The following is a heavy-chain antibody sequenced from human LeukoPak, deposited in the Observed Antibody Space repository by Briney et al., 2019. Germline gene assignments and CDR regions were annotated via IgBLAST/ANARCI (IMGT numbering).Heavy chain of an antibody. J-gene: IGHJ4*02. V-gene: IGHV3-74*01. D-gene: IGHD6-19*01. Sequence: GGSLRLSCAASGITFSSYWMHWVRQAPGKGLVWVSSINSDEGSTTYADSVKGRFTISRDSAKNTLYLQMNSLRAEDTAVYDCARDGPSVAGRGYYFDYWGQGTLVTVSS. CDR3: ARDGPSVAGRGYYFDY. CDR1: GITFSSYW. CDR2: INSDEGST.